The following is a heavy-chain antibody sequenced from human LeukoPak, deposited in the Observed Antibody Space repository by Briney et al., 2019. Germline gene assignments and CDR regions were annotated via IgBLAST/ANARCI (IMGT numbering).Heavy chain of an antibody. D-gene: IGHD6-13*01. CDR2: IYYSGST. V-gene: IGHV4-59*01. J-gene: IGHJ4*02. CDR1: GGSISSYY. CDR3: ARGFSSCWYGNSGFDY. Sequence: SETLSLTCTVSGGSISSYYWSWIRQPPGKGLEWIGYIYYSGSTNYNPSLKSRVTISVDTSKNQFSLKLSSVTAAGPAVYYCARGFSSCWYGNSGFDYWGQGTLVSVSS.